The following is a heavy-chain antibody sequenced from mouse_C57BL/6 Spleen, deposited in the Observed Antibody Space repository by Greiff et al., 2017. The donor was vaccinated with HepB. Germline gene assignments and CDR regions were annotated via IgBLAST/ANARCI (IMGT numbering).Heavy chain of an antibody. V-gene: IGHV1-81*01. CDR1: GYTFTSYG. CDR2: IYPRSGNT. J-gene: IGHJ4*01. Sequence: QVQLQQSGAELARPGASVKLSCKASGYTFTSYGISWVKQRTGQGLEWIGEIYPRSGNTYYNEKFKGKATLTADKSSSTAYMELRSLTSEDSAVYFCAREYDYDKDYAMDYWGQGTSVTVSS. CDR3: AREYDYDKDYAMDY. D-gene: IGHD2-4*01.